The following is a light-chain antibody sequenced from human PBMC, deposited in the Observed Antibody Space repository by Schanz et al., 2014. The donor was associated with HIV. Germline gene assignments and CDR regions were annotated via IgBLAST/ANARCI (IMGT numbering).Light chain of an antibody. J-gene: IGKJ2*01. CDR3: QQSYSATPYT. CDR1: QSISIS. V-gene: IGKV1-39*01. Sequence: DIQMTQSPSSLSASVGDRVTITCRASQSISISLNWYQQKPGKAPRLLIYATSLLHTGVPSRFSCSGSGTHFTLTITSLQFDDFATYYCQQSYSATPYTFGQGTRLEIK. CDR2: ATS.